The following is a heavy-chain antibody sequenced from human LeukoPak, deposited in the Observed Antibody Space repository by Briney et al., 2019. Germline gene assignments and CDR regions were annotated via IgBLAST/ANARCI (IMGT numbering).Heavy chain of an antibody. CDR2: INAGNGNT. J-gene: IGHJ4*02. CDR1: GYTFTSYA. CDR3: ARGLSSSWGFVY. D-gene: IGHD6-13*01. Sequence: ASVKVSCKASGYTFTSYAMHWVRQAPGQRLEWMGWINAGNGNTKYSQKFQGRVTITRDTSASTASMELSSLRSEDTAVYYCARGLSSSWGFVYWGQGTLVTVSS. V-gene: IGHV1-3*01.